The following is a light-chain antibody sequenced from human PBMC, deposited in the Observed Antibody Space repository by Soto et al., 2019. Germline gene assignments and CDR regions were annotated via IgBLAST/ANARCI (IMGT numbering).Light chain of an antibody. CDR1: QSVDSK. CDR3: QHYSTWLWT. J-gene: IGKJ1*01. CDR2: GAS. V-gene: IGKV3-15*01. Sequence: EIVMTQSPATLSVSPGERATLSCRASQSVDSKLAWYQQKPGQGPRLLIYGASSRATGIPARFSGSGSGTEFTLTISSLQSEDFAVYYCQHYSTWLWTLGQGPKVEIK.